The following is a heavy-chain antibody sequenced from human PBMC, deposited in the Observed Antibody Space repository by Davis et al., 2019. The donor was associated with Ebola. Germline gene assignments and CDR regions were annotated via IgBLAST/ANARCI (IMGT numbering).Heavy chain of an antibody. J-gene: IGHJ3*01. CDR2: VILVFGTI. CDR1: GGTFSNSI. V-gene: IGHV1-69*13. CDR3: ARGGLVVPAARHAFDL. D-gene: IGHD2-2*01. Sequence: SVKVSCKASGGTFSNSIISWVRQAPGQGLEWMGGVILVFGTITYAERFQGRVTITADESTNTVYMELTSLGSEDTAVYYCARGGLVVPAARHAFDLWGQGTVISVSS.